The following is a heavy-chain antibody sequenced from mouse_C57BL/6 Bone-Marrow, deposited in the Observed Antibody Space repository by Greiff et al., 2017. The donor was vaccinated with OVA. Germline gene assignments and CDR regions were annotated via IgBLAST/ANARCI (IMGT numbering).Heavy chain of an antibody. V-gene: IGHV1-64*01. D-gene: IGHD1-1*01. CDR1: GYTFTSYW. CDR2: IHPNSGST. Sequence: VKLQQPGAELVKPGASVKLSCKASGYTFTSYWMHWVKQRPGQGLEWIGMIHPNSGSTNYNEKFKSKATLTVDKSSSTAYMQLSSLTSEDSAVYYCARRGYGSLYYFDYGGQGTALTVSS. J-gene: IGHJ2*01. CDR3: ARRGYGSLYYFDY.